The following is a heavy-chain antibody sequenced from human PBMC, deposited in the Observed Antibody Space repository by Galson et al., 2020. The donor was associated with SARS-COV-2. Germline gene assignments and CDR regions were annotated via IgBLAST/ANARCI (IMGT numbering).Heavy chain of an antibody. CDR2: IIPIFGTA. CDR1: GGTFSSYA. V-gene: IGHV1-69*06. CDR3: ARAEYYYDSSGYQNWFDP. J-gene: IGHJ5*02. Sequence: ASVKVSCKASGGTFSSYAISWVRQAPGQGLEWMGRIIPIFGTANYAQKFQGRVTITADKSTSTAYMELSSLRSEDTAVYYCARAEYYYDSSGYQNWFDPWGQGTLVTVSS. D-gene: IGHD3-22*01.